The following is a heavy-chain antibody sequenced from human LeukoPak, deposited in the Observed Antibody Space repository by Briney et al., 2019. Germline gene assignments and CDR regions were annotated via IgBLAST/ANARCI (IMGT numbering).Heavy chain of an antibody. V-gene: IGHV3-30-3*01. CDR2: ISSAGSTK. CDR1: GFTFNTYA. CDR3: ASGPSMANL. J-gene: IGHJ4*02. Sequence: PGTSLRLSCAASGFTFNTYAMHWVRQAAGMGLEWVAVISSAGSTKYYADSVKGRFTVSRDNAKNTLYLQMNSLRAEDTAVYYCASGPSMANLGGQGTLVTVSS. D-gene: IGHD2/OR15-2a*01.